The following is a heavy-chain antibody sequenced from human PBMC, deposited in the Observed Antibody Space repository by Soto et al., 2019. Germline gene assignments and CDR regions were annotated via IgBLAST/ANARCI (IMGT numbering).Heavy chain of an antibody. CDR1: AGSISSYY. CDR3: ARVPPMSTVPWFDP. J-gene: IGHJ5*02. CDR2: IYYSGST. D-gene: IGHD4-17*01. V-gene: IGHV4-59*01. Sequence: QVQLQESGPGLVKPSETLSLTCTVSAGSISSYYWSWIRQPPGKGLEWIGYIYYSGSTNYNPSLKSRVTISVDTSKNQFSLKLSSVTAADTAVYYCARVPPMSTVPWFDPWGQGTLVTVSS.